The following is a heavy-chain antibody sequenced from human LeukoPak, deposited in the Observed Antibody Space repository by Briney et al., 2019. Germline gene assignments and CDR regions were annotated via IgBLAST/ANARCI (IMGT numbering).Heavy chain of an antibody. CDR1: GGSISSSSYY. CDR2: IYYSGST. V-gene: IGHV4-39*01. Sequence: SETLSLTCTVSGGSISSSSYYWGWIRQPPGKGLEWIGSIYYSGSTYYNPSLKSRVTISVDTSKNQFSLKLISVTAADTAVYFCARLQWLSTPFFDYWGQGTLVTVSS. CDR3: ARLQWLSTPFFDY. J-gene: IGHJ4*02. D-gene: IGHD6-19*01.